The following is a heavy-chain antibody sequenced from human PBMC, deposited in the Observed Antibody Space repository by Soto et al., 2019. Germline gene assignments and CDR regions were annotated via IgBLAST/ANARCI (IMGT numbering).Heavy chain of an antibody. CDR3: TSWADYRLSYGMDV. CDR2: IRSKANSYAT. V-gene: IGHV3-73*01. Sequence: EVQLVESGGGLVQPGGSLKLSCAASGFTFSGSAMHWFRQASGKGLEWVGRIRSKANSYATAYAASVKGRFTISRDDSKNTAYLQMNSLKTEDTAVYYCTSWADYRLSYGMDVWGQGTTVTVSS. J-gene: IGHJ6*02. CDR1: GFTFSGSA. D-gene: IGHD4-4*01.